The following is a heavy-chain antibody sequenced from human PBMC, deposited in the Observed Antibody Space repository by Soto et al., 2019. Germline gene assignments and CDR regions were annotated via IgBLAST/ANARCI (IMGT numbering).Heavy chain of an antibody. CDR3: AKDLRYGDYVGFDY. CDR1: GFXFSSXX. V-gene: IGHV3-23*01. J-gene: IGHJ4*02. D-gene: IGHD4-17*01. CDR2: ISGSGGST. Sequence: XGSLRLSXXASGFXFSSXXXXXXXXXPXKXXEWVSTISGSGGSTKSPNSVKGRFTISRDNSKNTMYLQMNSLRAEDTAIYYCAKDLRYGDYVGFDYWGQGTLVTVSS.